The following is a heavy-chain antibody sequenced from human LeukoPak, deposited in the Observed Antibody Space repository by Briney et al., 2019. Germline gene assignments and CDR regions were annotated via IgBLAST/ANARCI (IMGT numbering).Heavy chain of an antibody. CDR3: ARGGGAAAFHY. D-gene: IGHD6-13*01. CDR2: IYYSGST. V-gene: IGHV4-59*01. J-gene: IGHJ4*02. Sequence: PSETLSLTCTVSGGSISSYYWSWIRQPPGKGLEWIGYIYYSGSTNYNPSLKSRVTISVDTSKNQFSLKLSSVIAADTAVYYCARGGGAAAFHYWGQGTLVTVSS. CDR1: GGSISSYY.